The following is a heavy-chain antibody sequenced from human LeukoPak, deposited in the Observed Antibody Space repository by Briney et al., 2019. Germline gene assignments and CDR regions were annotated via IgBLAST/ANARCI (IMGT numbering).Heavy chain of an antibody. Sequence: SETLSLTCTVSGGSISSYYWSWIRQPPGKGLEWIGYIYYSGSTNYNPSLKSRVTISVDTSKNQFSLKLSSVTAADTAVYYCARDPIAAAGTVGYFDYWGQGALVTVSS. CDR1: GGSISSYY. V-gene: IGHV4-59*01. CDR2: IYYSGST. D-gene: IGHD6-13*01. CDR3: ARDPIAAAGTVGYFDY. J-gene: IGHJ4*02.